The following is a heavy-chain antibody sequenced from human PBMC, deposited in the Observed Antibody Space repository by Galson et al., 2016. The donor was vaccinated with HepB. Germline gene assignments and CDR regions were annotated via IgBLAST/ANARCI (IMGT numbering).Heavy chain of an antibody. V-gene: IGHV4-59*01. CDR1: DDSISSYY. CDR3: AGGERLRYDY. D-gene: IGHD3-9*01. Sequence: SETLSLTCTVSDDSISSYYWSWIRQPPGKGLEWIGYIYSSGSTNYNPSLKSRVTISLDTSKSQFSLKLSSVTAADTAVYYCAGGERLRYDYWGQGILVTVSS. CDR2: IYSSGST. J-gene: IGHJ4*02.